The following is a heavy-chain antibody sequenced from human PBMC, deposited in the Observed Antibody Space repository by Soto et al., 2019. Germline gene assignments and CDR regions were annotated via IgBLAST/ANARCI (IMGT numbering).Heavy chain of an antibody. V-gene: IGHV4-39*01. CDR2: IYYSGST. CDR1: AGDISSRSYY. J-gene: IGHJ4*02. D-gene: IGHD3-22*01. CDR3: ARLNAYYYDSSGYKSAPYFDD. Sequence: SDTLSLTCTVSAGDISSRSYYCGWIRQPPGKGLGGIGSIYYSGSTYYNPSLKSRVTISVDTSKNQFSLKLSSVTAADTAVYYCARLNAYYYDSSGYKSAPYFDDWGQGTLVTVSS.